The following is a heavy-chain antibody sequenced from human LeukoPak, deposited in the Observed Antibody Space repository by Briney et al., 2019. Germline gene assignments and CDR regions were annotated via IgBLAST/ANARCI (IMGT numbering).Heavy chain of an antibody. CDR3: ARDGLYCSGGSCYSWFDP. D-gene: IGHD2-15*01. CDR2: IYYSGST. CDR1: GGSINSYY. J-gene: IGHJ5*02. V-gene: IGHV4-59*01. Sequence: KPSETLSLTCTVSGGSINSYYWSWIRQPPGKGLEWIGYIYYSGSTNYNPFLKSRVTISVDTSKNQFSLKLSSVTAADTAVYYCARDGLYCSGGSCYSWFDPWGQGTLVTVSS.